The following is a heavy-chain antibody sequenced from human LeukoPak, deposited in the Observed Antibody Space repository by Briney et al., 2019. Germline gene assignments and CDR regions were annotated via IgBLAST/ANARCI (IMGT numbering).Heavy chain of an antibody. CDR1: GYSFTSYW. V-gene: IGHV5-10-1*01. D-gene: IGHD4-23*01. CDR3: ARAQVVTPFANYGMDV. CDR2: IDPSDSYT. J-gene: IGHJ6*02. Sequence: GESLKISCKGSGYSFTSYWISWVRQMPGKGLEWMGRIDPSDSYTNYSPSFQGHVTISADKYISTAYLQWSSLKASDTAMYYCARAQVVTPFANYGMDVWGQGTTVTVSS.